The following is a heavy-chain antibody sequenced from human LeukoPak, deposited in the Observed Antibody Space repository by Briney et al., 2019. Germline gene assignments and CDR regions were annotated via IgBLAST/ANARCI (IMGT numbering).Heavy chain of an antibody. CDR1: GFTFDDDT. D-gene: IGHD3-3*01. CDR3: ASEVGYRSLGY. Sequence: GGSLRLSWAAAGFTFDDDTMHWVRQTPGRGLQWVSFITWKSHRTHYADSVKGRFTVSRDNSKDSLYLQMNSLRTEDTGLYHCASEVGYRSLGYLGQGTLVTVSS. CDR2: ITWKSHRT. V-gene: IGHV3-43*01. J-gene: IGHJ4*02.